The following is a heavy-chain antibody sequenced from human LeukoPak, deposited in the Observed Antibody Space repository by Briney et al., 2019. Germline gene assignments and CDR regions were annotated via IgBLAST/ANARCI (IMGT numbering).Heavy chain of an antibody. CDR3: AKDWGRGYCSSTSCPPLWFDP. D-gene: IGHD2-2*01. J-gene: IGHJ5*02. CDR1: GFTVSSNY. CDR2: ISGSGGST. Sequence: GGSLRLSCVASGFTVSSNYMSWVHQAPGKGLEWVSAISGSGGSTYYADSVKGRFTISRDNSKNTLYLQMNSLRAEDTAVYYCAKDWGRGYCSSTSCPPLWFDPWGQGTLVTVSS. V-gene: IGHV3-23*01.